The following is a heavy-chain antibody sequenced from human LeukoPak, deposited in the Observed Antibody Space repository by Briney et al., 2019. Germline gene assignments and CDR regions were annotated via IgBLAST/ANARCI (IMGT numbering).Heavy chain of an antibody. CDR2: IWDDGRNQ. J-gene: IGHJ4*02. CDR1: GFNFRTYG. Sequence: QPGGSLRLSCAASGFNFRTYGMHWVRQAPGKGLERVAVIWDDGRNQFYADSAKGRFTVSRDNSKNTLSLQMNSLRAEDTAVYYCAKETGPYSAFDYWGQGILVTVSP. V-gene: IGHV3-33*06. CDR3: AKETGPYSAFDY. D-gene: IGHD2-21*01.